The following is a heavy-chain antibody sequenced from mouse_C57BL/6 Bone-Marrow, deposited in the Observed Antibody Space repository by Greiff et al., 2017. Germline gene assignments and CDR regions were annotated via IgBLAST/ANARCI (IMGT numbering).Heavy chain of an antibody. D-gene: IGHD1-1*02. CDR3: ARSGGSYDYAMDY. CDR1: GYAFSSYW. CDR2: IYPGDGDT. V-gene: IGHV1-80*01. Sequence: QVQLQQSGAELVKPGASVKISCKASGYAFSSYWMNWVKQRPGKGLAWIGQIYPGDGDTNYNGKFKGKATLTADKSSSTAYMQLSSLTSEDSAVYFCARSGGSYDYAMDYWGQGTSVTVSS. J-gene: IGHJ4*01.